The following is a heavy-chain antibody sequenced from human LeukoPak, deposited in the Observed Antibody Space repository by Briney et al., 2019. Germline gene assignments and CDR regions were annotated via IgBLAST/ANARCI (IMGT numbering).Heavy chain of an antibody. Sequence: SETLSLTCAVSGGSFSDYYWSWIRQPPGKGLEWIGEINHGGDTNYNSSLQSRVSLSVDTSRNQFSLMLSSVTTADTGIYYCASNKYPVQAFDIWGQGTMVTVSS. CDR3: ASNKYPVQAFDI. V-gene: IGHV4-34*01. CDR2: INHGGDT. CDR1: GGSFSDYY. D-gene: IGHD1/OR15-1a*01. J-gene: IGHJ3*02.